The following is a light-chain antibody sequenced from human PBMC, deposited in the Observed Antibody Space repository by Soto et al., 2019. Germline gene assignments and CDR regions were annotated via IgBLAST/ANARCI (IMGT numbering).Light chain of an antibody. Sequence: EIVLTQSRVAVSLSQGERATLSCRASQSVTSNYLAWYQQKPGQAPRLLVYDASNRATGIPARFSGSGSGTDFTLTISSLEPEDFAVYYCQQRSNWPITFGQGTRLEIK. CDR2: DAS. CDR3: QQRSNWPIT. J-gene: IGKJ5*01. CDR1: QSVTSNY. V-gene: IGKV3-11*01.